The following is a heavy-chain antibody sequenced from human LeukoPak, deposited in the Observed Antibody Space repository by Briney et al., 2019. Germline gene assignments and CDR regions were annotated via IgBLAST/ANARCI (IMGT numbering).Heavy chain of an antibody. CDR1: GFTFSSSA. D-gene: IGHD6-13*01. V-gene: IGHV3-21*01. Sequence: GGSLRLSCAASGFTFSSSAMSWVRQVPGKGLEWVSSISSSSYIYYADSVKGRFTISRDNAKNSLYLQMNSLRAEDTAVYYCARDPSTPYSSSWYKRFFDYWGQGTLVTVSS. CDR2: ISSSSYI. CDR3: ARDPSTPYSSSWYKRFFDY. J-gene: IGHJ4*02.